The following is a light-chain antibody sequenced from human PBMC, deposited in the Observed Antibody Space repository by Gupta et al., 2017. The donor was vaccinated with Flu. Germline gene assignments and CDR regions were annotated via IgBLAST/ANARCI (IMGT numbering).Light chain of an antibody. V-gene: IGLV2-11*01. CDR1: SSDVGGYNY. CDR2: DVS. Sequence: GTSSDVGGYNYVSWYQQHPGKAPKLMIYDVSKRPSGVPDRFSGSKSGNTASLTISGLQAEDEADYYCCSYAGSHYVFGTGTKVTVL. CDR3: CSYAGSHYV. J-gene: IGLJ1*01.